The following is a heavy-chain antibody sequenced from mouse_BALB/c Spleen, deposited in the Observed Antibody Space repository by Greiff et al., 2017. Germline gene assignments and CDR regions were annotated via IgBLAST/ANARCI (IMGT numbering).Heavy chain of an antibody. CDR2: ISYSGST. CDR3: AGAWFAY. J-gene: IGHJ3*01. CDR1: GYSITSDYA. Sequence: DVHLVESGPGLVKPSQSLSLTCTVTGYSITSDYAWNWIRQFPGNKLEWMGYISYSGSTSYNPSLKSRISITRDTSKNQFFLQLNSVTTEDTATYYCAGAWFAYWGQGTLVTVSA. V-gene: IGHV3-2*02.